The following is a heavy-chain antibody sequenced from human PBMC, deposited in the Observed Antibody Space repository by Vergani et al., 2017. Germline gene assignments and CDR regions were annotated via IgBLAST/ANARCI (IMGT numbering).Heavy chain of an antibody. Sequence: QVQLQESGPGLVKPSQTLSLTCTVSGGSISSGGYYWSWIRQHPGKGLEWIGYIYYSGSTYYNPSLKSRVTISVDTSKNQFSLKLSSVTAADTAVYYCARTAFLVGVVPAARNYYYYYMDVWGKGTTVTVSS. D-gene: IGHD2-2*01. CDR1: GGSISSGGYY. V-gene: IGHV4-31*03. CDR3: ARTAFLVGVVPAARNYYYYYMDV. J-gene: IGHJ6*03. CDR2: IYYSGST.